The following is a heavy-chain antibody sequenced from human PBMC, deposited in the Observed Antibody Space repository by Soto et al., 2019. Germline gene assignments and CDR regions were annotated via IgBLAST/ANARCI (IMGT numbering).Heavy chain of an antibody. CDR2: IYSGWST. CDR3: ARGPGGFGEFSLDY. D-gene: IGHD3-10*01. CDR1: GGSITTYY. J-gene: IGHJ4*02. Sequence: QVQLQEWGPGLVKPSETLSLTCTVSGGSITTYYRSWIWQPAGKGLEWIGRIYSGWSTNYNPSLRSRVTVAVDMSKNQFALSLSSVTAEDTAVYCCARGPGGFGEFSLDYWGQGTLVTVSS. V-gene: IGHV4-4*07.